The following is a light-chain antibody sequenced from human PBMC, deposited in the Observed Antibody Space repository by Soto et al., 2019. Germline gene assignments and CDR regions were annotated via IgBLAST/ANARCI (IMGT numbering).Light chain of an antibody. CDR1: QSISTW. CDR3: QQYSSYWT. V-gene: IGKV1-5*03. Sequence: DIQMTQSPSTLPASVGDRVTITCRASQSISTWLAWYQQKPGKAPNLLIYKASYLASGVASRFSGGGSGTEFTLTISSLQPDDFATYYCQQYSSYWTFGQGTKVDIK. J-gene: IGKJ1*01. CDR2: KAS.